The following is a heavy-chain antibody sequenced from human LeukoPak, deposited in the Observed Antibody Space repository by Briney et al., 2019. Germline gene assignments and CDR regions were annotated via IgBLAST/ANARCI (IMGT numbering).Heavy chain of an antibody. J-gene: IGHJ4*02. CDR3: AKDQYDILTGYHETFDY. CDR2: ISGSGGST. D-gene: IGHD3-9*01. V-gene: IGHV3-23*01. Sequence: GGSLRLSCAASGFTFSSYAMSWVRQAPGKGLEWVSAISGSGGSTYYADSVKGRFTISRDNSKNTLYLQMNSLRAEDTAVYYCAKDQYDILTGYHETFDYWGQGTLVTVSS. CDR1: GFTFSSYA.